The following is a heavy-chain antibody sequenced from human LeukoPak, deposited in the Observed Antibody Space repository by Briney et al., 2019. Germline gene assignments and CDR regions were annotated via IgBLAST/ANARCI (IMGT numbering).Heavy chain of an antibody. J-gene: IGHJ5*02. D-gene: IGHD3-10*01. V-gene: IGHV1-18*01. CDR2: ISAYNGIT. CDR1: GYTSTTYG. CDR3: ARDRSSGTYYPNWFDP. Sequence: ASVKVSCKASGYTSTTYGISWVRQAPGQGLEWMGWISAYNGITNYAQKLQGRVTMTTDTSTSTAYMELRSLRSDDTAVYYCARDRSSGTYYPNWFDPWGQGTLVTVSS.